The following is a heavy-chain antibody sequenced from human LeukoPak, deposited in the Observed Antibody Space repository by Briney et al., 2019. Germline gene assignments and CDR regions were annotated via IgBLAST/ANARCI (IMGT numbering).Heavy chain of an antibody. Sequence: PSETLSLTCTVSGGSISSSSYYWGWIRQPPGKGLEWIGSTYYSGSTYYNPSLESRVTISVDTSKNQFSLKLSSVTAADTAVYYCARDLLRGEYCYYWGQASLVTVSS. D-gene: IGHD2/OR15-2a*01. CDR2: TYYSGST. CDR3: ARDLLRGEYCYY. V-gene: IGHV4-39*02. CDR1: GGSISSSSYY. J-gene: IGHJ4*02.